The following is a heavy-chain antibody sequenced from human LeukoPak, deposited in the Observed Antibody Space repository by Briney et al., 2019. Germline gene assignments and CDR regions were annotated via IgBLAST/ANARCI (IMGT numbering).Heavy chain of an antibody. CDR1: GFSFNTYA. CDR2: ISNAGGST. CDR3: AQQVGYCSSGSCYFTY. Sequence: GGSLRLSCAASGFSFNTYAMSWVRQAPGKGLEWVSAISNAGGSTYYADSVKGRLTISRDKSKNTLSLQMNSLRAEDTAVYYCAQQVGYCSSGSCYFTYWGQGTLVTVSS. D-gene: IGHD2-15*01. J-gene: IGHJ1*01. V-gene: IGHV3-23*01.